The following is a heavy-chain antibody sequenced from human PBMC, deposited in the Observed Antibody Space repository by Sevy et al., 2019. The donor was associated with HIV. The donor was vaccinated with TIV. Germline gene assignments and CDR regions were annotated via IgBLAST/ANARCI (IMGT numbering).Heavy chain of an antibody. J-gene: IGHJ4*02. D-gene: IGHD4-17*01. Sequence: GGSLRLSCAAAGFIFSTYGMNWVRQAPGKGLEWVASIRHDGTTKYYLDSVKGRFTVSRDNSKNTLSLGMNRLKAEDTAVYYCARDPLGYGGNNDSWGQGTLVTVSS. CDR1: GFIFSTYG. V-gene: IGHV3-30*02. CDR2: IRHDGTTK. CDR3: ARDPLGYGGNNDS.